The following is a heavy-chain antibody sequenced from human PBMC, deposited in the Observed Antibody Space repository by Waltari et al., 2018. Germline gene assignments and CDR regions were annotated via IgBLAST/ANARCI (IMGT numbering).Heavy chain of an antibody. CDR1: GFTFSSYG. J-gene: IGHJ4*02. CDR3: AKQGSSSGRYFDY. V-gene: IGHV3-30*18. CDR2: IWYDGSNK. D-gene: IGHD6-6*01. Sequence: QVQLVESGGGVVQPGRSLRLSCAASGFTFSSYGMHWVRQAPGKGLEWVAVIWYDGSNKYYADSVKGRFTISRDNSKNTLYLQMNSLRAEDTAMYYCAKQGSSSGRYFDYWGQGTLVTVSS.